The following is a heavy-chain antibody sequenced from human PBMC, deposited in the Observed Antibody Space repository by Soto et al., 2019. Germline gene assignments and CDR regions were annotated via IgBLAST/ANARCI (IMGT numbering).Heavy chain of an antibody. D-gene: IGHD1-26*01. Sequence: EVPLVESGGGLVKPGGSLRLSCAASGFTFSNAWMSWVRQAPGKGLEWVGRIKSKTDGGTTDYAAPVKGRFTISRADSKNTLYLKMNSLKTEDTAVYYCTKELLDYCYGMDVWGQGTTVTVSS. J-gene: IGHJ6*02. CDR2: IKSKTDGGTT. CDR1: GFTFSNAW. V-gene: IGHV3-15*01. CDR3: TKELLDYCYGMDV.